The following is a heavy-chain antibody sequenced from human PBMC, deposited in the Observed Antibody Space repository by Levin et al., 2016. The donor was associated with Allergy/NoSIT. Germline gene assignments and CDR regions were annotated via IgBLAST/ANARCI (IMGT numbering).Heavy chain of an antibody. CDR3: ASLGYSYGFDY. J-gene: IGHJ4*02. CDR2: IIPILGIA. Sequence: VRQMPGKGLEWMGRIIPILGIANYAQKFQGRVTITADKSTSTAYMELSSLRSEDTAVYYCASLGYSYGFDYWGQGTLVTVSS. V-gene: IGHV1-69*02. D-gene: IGHD5-18*01.